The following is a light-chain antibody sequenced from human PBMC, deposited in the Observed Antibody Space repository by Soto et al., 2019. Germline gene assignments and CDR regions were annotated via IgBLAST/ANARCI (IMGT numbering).Light chain of an antibody. Sequence: QSALTQPASVSGSPGQSITISCTGTSSDVGGYNYVSWYQQHPGNAPKLMIYAVSKRPSGVSNRFSGSKSGNTASLTIYGLQADDEAEYYGSSYTSSSTPVVFGGGTKLTVL. CDR3: SSYTSSSTPVV. CDR2: AVS. V-gene: IGLV2-14*01. J-gene: IGLJ2*01. CDR1: SSDVGGYNY.